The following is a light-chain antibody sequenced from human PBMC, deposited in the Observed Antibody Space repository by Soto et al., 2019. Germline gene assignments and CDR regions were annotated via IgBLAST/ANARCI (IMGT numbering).Light chain of an antibody. V-gene: IGLV1-44*01. J-gene: IGLJ3*02. CDR2: KDT. Sequence: QSVLTQPPSASGTPGQRVTISCSGSHSNIGINPVNWYQLLPGTAPKLPLYKDTQRPSGVPDRFSGSKSGTSASLAISGLQYEDEGDYYCAAWEDSLFGPVFGGGTKLTVL. CDR1: HSNIGINP. CDR3: AAWEDSLFGPV.